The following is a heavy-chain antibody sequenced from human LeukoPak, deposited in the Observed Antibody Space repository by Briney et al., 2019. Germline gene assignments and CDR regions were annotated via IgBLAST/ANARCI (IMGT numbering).Heavy chain of an antibody. CDR2: IYYSGST. CDR3: ARDGSRSLYYYDSSGYYPLDY. J-gene: IGHJ4*02. V-gene: IGHV4-39*07. D-gene: IGHD3-22*01. CDR1: GGSISSSSYY. Sequence: SETLSLTCTVSGGSISSSSYYWGWIRQPPGKGLEWIGSIYYSGSTYYNPSLKSRVTISVDTSKNQFSLKLSSVTAVDTAVYYCARDGSRSLYYYDSSGYYPLDYWGQGTLVTVSS.